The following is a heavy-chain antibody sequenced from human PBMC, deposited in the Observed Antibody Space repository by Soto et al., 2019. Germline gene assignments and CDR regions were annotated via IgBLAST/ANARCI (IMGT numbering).Heavy chain of an antibody. Sequence: QVQLVQSGAEVKKPGSSVKVSCKASGGTFSSYTFSWVRQAPGQGLEWMGRIIPMLGIANYAQKFQGRVTITSHKSTCTAYMELSSLRSEDAAVYYCANRGYSYGFVIYWGQGALVTVSS. D-gene: IGHD5-18*01. CDR2: IIPMLGIA. CDR3: ANRGYSYGFVIY. J-gene: IGHJ4*02. CDR1: GGTFSSYT. V-gene: IGHV1-69*02.